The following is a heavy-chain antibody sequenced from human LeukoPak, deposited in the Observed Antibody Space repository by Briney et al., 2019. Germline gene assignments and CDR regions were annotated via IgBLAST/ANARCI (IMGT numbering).Heavy chain of an antibody. J-gene: IGHJ4*02. D-gene: IGHD5-18*01. V-gene: IGHV4-4*07. Sequence: SETLSLTCTVSGGSISSYYWSWIRQPAGKGLEWIGRIYTSGSTNYNPSPKSRVTMSVDTSKNQFSLKLSSVTAADTAVYYCAREGTGDTAMAFDYWGQGTLVTVSS. CDR2: IYTSGST. CDR1: GGSISSYY. CDR3: AREGTGDTAMAFDY.